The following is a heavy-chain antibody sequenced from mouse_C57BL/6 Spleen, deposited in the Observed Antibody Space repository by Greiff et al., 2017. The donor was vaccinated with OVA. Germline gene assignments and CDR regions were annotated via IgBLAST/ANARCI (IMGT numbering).Heavy chain of an antibody. J-gene: IGHJ3*01. CDR3: ARYSGDSNSTWFAY. V-gene: IGHV1-55*01. Sequence: QVQLQQSGAELVKPGASVKMSCKASGYTFTSYWITWVKQRPGQGLEWIGDIYPGSGSTNYNEKFKSKATLTVDTSSSTAYMQLSSLTSEDSAVYYCARYSGDSNSTWFAYWGQGTLVTVSA. CDR1: GYTFTSYW. CDR2: IYPGSGST. D-gene: IGHD2-5*01.